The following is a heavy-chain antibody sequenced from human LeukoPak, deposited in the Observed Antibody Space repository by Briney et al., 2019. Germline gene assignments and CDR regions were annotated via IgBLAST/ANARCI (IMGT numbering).Heavy chain of an antibody. Sequence: GESLRLSCVASGFTFSSYGMHWVRQAPGKGLEWVAVISYDGSNKYYADSVKGRFTISRDNSKNTLYLQMNSLRAEDTAVYYCAKDSPVATRWGQGTLVTVSS. CDR3: AKDSPVATR. V-gene: IGHV3-30*18. CDR2: ISYDGSNK. D-gene: IGHD2-15*01. CDR1: GFTFSSYG. J-gene: IGHJ4*02.